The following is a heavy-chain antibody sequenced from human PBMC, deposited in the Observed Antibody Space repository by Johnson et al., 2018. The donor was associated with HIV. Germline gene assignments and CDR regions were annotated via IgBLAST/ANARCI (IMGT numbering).Heavy chain of an antibody. J-gene: IGHJ3*02. CDR3: ARDSGAPGNDAFDI. V-gene: IGHV3-30*03. CDR2: IGFDGTNK. D-gene: IGHD1-26*01. Sequence: QVQLVESGGGVVQPGRSLRLSCAASGFTFSSYGMHWVRQAPGKGLEWVAVIGFDGTNKYYADSLKGRFTISRDNSKNTLYLQMNSLRPEDTALYFCARDSGAPGNDAFDIWGQGTMVTISS. CDR1: GFTFSSYG.